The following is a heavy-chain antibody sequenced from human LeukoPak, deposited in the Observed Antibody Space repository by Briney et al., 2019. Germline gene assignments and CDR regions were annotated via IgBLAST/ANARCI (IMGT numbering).Heavy chain of an antibody. V-gene: IGHV1-8*01. CDR2: MNPNSGNT. CDR3: ASRGAGTADFGY. D-gene: IGHD6-19*01. J-gene: IGHJ4*02. CDR1: GYTFTSYD. Sequence: ASVKVSCKASGYTFTSYDINWVRQATGQGLEWMGWMNPNSGNTGYAQKFQGRVTMTRSTSISTAYMELSSLRSEDTAVYYCASRGAGTADFGYWGQGTLVTVSS.